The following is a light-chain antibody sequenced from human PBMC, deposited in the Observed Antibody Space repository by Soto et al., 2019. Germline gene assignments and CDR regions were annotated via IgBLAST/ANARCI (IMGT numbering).Light chain of an antibody. J-gene: IGLJ1*01. CDR1: SNDVGGYNY. CDR3: SSYTRTNTPRYV. CDR2: DVN. Sequence: QSALTPSASVSGSPGQSITISCTGTSNDVGGYNYISWYRHHPDKAPKLMIYDVNNRPSGVSNRFSGSKSGNTASLTISGLQAEDEADYYCSSYTRTNTPRYVFGTGTKLTVL. V-gene: IGLV2-14*03.